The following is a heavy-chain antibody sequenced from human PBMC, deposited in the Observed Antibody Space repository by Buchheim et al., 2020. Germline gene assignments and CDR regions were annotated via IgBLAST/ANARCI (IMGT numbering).Heavy chain of an antibody. CDR2: ISYDGSNK. Sequence: QVQLVESGGGVVQPGRSLRLSCAASGFTFSSYGMHWVRQAPGKGLEWVAVISYDGSNKYYADSVKGRFTISRDNSKKTLYLQMNSLRAEDTAVYYCAKLLTGDDAFDIWGQGT. D-gene: IGHD7-27*01. CDR3: AKLLTGDDAFDI. J-gene: IGHJ3*02. V-gene: IGHV3-30*18. CDR1: GFTFSSYG.